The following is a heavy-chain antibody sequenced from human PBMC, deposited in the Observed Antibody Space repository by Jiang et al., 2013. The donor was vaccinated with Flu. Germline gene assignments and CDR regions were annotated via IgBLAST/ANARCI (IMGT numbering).Heavy chain of an antibody. V-gene: IGHV4-39*01. J-gene: IGHJ5*02. CDR1: GGSISSSSYY. Sequence: GPGLVKPSETLSLTCTVSGGSISSSSYYWGWIRQPPGKGLEWIGSIYYSGSTYYNPSLKSRVTISVDTSKNQFSLKLSSVTAADTAVYYCARLRQPAGGDNWFDPWGQGTLVTVSS. CDR2: IYYSGST. CDR3: ARLRQPAGGDNWFDP. D-gene: IGHD3-10*01.